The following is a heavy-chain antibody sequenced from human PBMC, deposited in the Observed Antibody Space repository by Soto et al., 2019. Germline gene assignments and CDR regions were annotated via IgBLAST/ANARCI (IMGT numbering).Heavy chain of an antibody. V-gene: IGHV3-53*04. D-gene: IGHD4-17*01. CDR3: ARDFRPPYGVRYFDY. CDR2: IYSGGST. CDR1: GFTVSSNY. J-gene: IGHJ4*02. Sequence: EVQLVESGGGLVQPGGSLRLSCAASGFTVSSNYMSWVRQAPGKGLEWVSVIYSGGSTYYEDSVKGRFTISRHNSKNTLYLLMNSLRAEDTAVYYCARDFRPPYGVRYFDYWGQGTLVTVSS.